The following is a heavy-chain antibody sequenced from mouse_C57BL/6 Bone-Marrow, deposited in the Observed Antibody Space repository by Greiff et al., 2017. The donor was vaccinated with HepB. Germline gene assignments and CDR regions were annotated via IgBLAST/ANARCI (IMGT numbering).Heavy chain of an antibody. CDR2: IIPNNGGT. V-gene: IGHV1-18*01. J-gene: IGHJ2*01. D-gene: IGHD2-3*01. CDR1: GYTFTDYN. CDR3: ARLGDGYYYSFDY. Sequence: EVQLQQSGPELVKPGASVKIPCKASGYTFTDYNMAWVKQSLGKSLEWIGVIIPNNGGTIYNQKFKGKATLTVDKSSSTAYMELRSLTSEDTAVYYCARLGDGYYYSFDYWGQGTTLTVSS.